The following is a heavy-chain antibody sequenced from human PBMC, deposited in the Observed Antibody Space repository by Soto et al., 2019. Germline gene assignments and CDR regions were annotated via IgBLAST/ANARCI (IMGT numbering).Heavy chain of an antibody. D-gene: IGHD3-22*01. V-gene: IGHV1-18*01. Sequence: QVHLVQSGAEVKKPGASVNVSCKTSGYTFTRNGISWVRKAPGQGLEWMGWISPKSGNIKYAQKFQGRVIMTTHTSTSPAYMELRSRRSDGTAVYYCVIDRDSTSWPSRVVLGPGTTVTGSS. CDR1: GYTFTRNG. J-gene: IGHJ6*02. CDR3: VIDRDSTSWPSRVV. CDR2: ISPKSGNI.